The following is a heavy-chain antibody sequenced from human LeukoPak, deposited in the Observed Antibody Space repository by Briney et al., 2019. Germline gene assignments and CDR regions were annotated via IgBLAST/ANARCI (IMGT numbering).Heavy chain of an antibody. CDR1: GLTFSKYW. CDR3: VFYDFHSDY. Sequence: PGGSPRLSCAASGLTFSKYWMHWVRQAPGEGLMWVGRIHRDDFSTIYADSVKGRFTISRDNAKNTLYLQMSSLRAEDTAVYYCVFYDFHSDYWGQGTLVTVSS. D-gene: IGHD3/OR15-3a*01. CDR2: IHRDDFST. J-gene: IGHJ4*02. V-gene: IGHV3-74*01.